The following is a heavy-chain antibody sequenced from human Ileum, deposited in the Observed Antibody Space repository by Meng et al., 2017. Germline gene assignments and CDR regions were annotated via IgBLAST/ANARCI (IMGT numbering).Heavy chain of an antibody. V-gene: IGHV4-4*02. J-gene: IGHJ4*02. CDR2: IHHSGST. D-gene: IGHD1-26*01. CDR3: AREWSGSYRHFDY. CDR1: GGSISTSDW. Sequence: QVPRRAAGPGLLKPSGTLSLTCAVSGGSISTSDWWSWVRQPPGKGLEWIGEIHHSGSTNYNPSLKSRVTISVDKSKNQFSLKLNSVTAADTAVYYCAREWSGSYRHFDYWGQGTLVTVSS.